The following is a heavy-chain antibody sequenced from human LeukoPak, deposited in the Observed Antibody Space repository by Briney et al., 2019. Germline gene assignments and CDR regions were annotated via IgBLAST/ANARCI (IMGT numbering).Heavy chain of an antibody. CDR3: ATLYYYDSSGYYLGYYFDY. V-gene: IGHV1-2*02. CDR1: GYTFTGYY. CDR2: INPNSGGT. Sequence: GASVKVSCKASGYTFTGYYMHWVRQAPGQGLEWMGWINPNSGGTNYAQKFQGRVTMTRDTSISTAYMELSRLRSDDTAVYYCATLYYYDSSGYYLGYYFDYWGQGTLVTVSS. D-gene: IGHD3-22*01. J-gene: IGHJ4*02.